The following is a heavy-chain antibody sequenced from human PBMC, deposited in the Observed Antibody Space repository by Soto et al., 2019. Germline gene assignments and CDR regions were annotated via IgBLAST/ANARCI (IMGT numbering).Heavy chain of an antibody. Sequence: ESGGGVVQPGRSLRLSCAASGFTFSSYGMHWVRQAPGKGLEWVAVISYDGSNKYYADSVKGRFTISRDNSKNTLYLQMNSLRAEDTAVYYCAKLNFYDILTGIGSYYYYYGMDVWGQGTTVTVSS. CDR2: ISYDGSNK. CDR3: AKLNFYDILTGIGSYYYYYGMDV. CDR1: GFTFSSYG. D-gene: IGHD3-9*01. J-gene: IGHJ6*02. V-gene: IGHV3-30*18.